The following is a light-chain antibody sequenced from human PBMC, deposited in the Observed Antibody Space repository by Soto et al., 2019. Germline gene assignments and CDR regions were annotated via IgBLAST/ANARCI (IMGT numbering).Light chain of an antibody. CDR1: QDVFYSTHDKNF. Sequence: DIVMTQSPDSLAVSLGERATIKCKSSQDVFYSTHDKNFLAWYQHKPRQPPKLLIYWESDRASGVPDRFSGSGSGTDFTLTISSLQAEDVAIYYCLKYFRVPDSFGQGTQLEIK. CDR3: LKYFRVPDS. J-gene: IGKJ2*01. CDR2: WES. V-gene: IGKV4-1*01.